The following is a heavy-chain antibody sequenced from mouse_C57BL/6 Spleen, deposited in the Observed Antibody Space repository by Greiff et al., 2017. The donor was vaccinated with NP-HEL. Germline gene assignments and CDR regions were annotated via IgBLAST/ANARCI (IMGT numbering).Heavy chain of an antibody. CDR1: GFTFSSYA. J-gene: IGHJ4*01. V-gene: IGHV5-9-1*02. CDR3: TREGLTTVVDYYAMDY. CDR2: ISSGGDYI. Sequence: EVKVVESGEGLVKPGGSLKLSCAASGFTFSSYAMSWVRQTPEKRLEWVAYISSGGDYIYYADTVKGRFTISRDNARNTLYLQMSSLKSEDTAMYYCTREGLTTVVDYYAMDYWGQGTSVTVSS. D-gene: IGHD1-1*01.